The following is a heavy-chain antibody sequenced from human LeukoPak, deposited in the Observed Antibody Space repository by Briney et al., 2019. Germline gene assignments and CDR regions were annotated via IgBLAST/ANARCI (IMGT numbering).Heavy chain of an antibody. V-gene: IGHV3-13*01. CDR3: ARDRSGGDFSSGLDY. CDR2: IDTAGNT. CDR1: GFTFSSYD. J-gene: IGHJ4*02. D-gene: IGHD3-3*01. Sequence: GGSLRLSCAASGFTFSSYDMHWVRQATGKGLEWVSAIDTAGNTYYPGSVKGRFTISRENAKNSLYLQMNSLRAGDTAVYYCARDRSGGDFSSGLDYWGQGTLVTVSS.